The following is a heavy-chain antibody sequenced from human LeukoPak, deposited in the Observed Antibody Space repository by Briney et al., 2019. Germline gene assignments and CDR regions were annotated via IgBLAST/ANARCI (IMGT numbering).Heavy chain of an antibody. Sequence: GGSLRLSCVASVAPDFTFSSYSMNWVRQAPGRGLEWVSSITSGSMYIHYADSVKGRFTISRDNAKNSLYLQMNSLRAEDTALNYCARPPRDYYGSGSYPDAFDIWGQGTMVTVSS. J-gene: IGHJ3*02. CDR2: ITSGSMYI. CDR1: VAPDFTFSSYS. V-gene: IGHV3-21*01. CDR3: ARPPRDYYGSGSYPDAFDI. D-gene: IGHD3-10*01.